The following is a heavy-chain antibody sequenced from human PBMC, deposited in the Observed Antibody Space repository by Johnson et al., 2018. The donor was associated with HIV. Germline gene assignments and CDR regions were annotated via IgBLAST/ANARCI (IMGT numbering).Heavy chain of an antibody. D-gene: IGHD4-11*01. CDR3: AKDPTDYTPDAFDI. V-gene: IGHV3-23*04. J-gene: IGHJ3*02. CDR1: GFTFSRYA. Sequence: VHLVETGGRLVQPGGSLRLSCAASGFTFSRYAMSCVRPAPGKGLEWVPAISGSGGSTYYAHSVKGGFTISRDNSKNTLYLQMNSLRAEDTAVYYCAKDPTDYTPDAFDIWGQGTMVTVSS. CDR2: ISGSGGST.